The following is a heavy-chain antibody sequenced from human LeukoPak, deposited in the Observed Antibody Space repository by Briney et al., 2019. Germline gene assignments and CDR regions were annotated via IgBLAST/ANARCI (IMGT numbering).Heavy chain of an antibody. CDR3: AREVIVDYYYCMDV. J-gene: IGHJ6*03. CDR1: GGSISSSSYY. D-gene: IGHD3-22*01. CDR2: IYYSGST. Sequence: SETLSLTCTVSGGSISSSSYYWGWIRQPPGKGLEWIGSIYYSGSTYYNPSLKSRVTISVDTSKNQFSLKLSSVTAADTAVYYCAREVIVDYYYCMDVWGKGTTVTVSS. V-gene: IGHV4-39*07.